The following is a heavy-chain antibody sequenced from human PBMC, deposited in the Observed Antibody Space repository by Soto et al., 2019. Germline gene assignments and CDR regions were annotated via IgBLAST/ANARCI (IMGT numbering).Heavy chain of an antibody. Sequence: QVQLQESGPGLVKPSETLSLTCTVSGGSISSYYWSWIRQPPGKGLEWIGYIYYSGSTNYNPSLKRRVTISVDTSKNQFCLKLSSVTAADTAVYYCARAKAPLYSSSWYWFDPWGQGTLVTVSS. CDR2: IYYSGST. CDR1: GGSISSYY. CDR3: ARAKAPLYSSSWYWFDP. D-gene: IGHD6-13*01. J-gene: IGHJ5*02. V-gene: IGHV4-59*08.